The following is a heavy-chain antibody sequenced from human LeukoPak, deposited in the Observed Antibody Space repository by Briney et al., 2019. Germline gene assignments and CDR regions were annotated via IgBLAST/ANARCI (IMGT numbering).Heavy chain of an antibody. V-gene: IGHV3-23*01. D-gene: IGHD5-12*01. Sequence: GGSLRLSCAASGFTFSSYAMSWVRQAPGKGLEWVSAISGSGGSTYYADSVKGRFTISRDNAKNSLYLQMNSLRDEDTAVYYCARVKRDGYFNDAFDIWGQGTMVTVSS. CDR3: ARVKRDGYFNDAFDI. CDR1: GFTFSSYA. CDR2: ISGSGGST. J-gene: IGHJ3*02.